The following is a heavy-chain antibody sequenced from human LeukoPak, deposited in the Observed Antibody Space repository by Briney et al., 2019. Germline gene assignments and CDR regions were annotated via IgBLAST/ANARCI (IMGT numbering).Heavy chain of an antibody. V-gene: IGHV3-21*01. J-gene: IGHJ6*04. CDR3: ARDGMYCSSTSCYWGDKYYYYGMDV. D-gene: IGHD2-2*01. CDR2: ISSRSSYI. Sequence: PGGSLRLSCAASGFTFSSYSMNWVRQAPGKGLEWVSSISSRSSYIYYADSVKGRFTISRDNAKNSLYLQMNSLRAEDTTVYYCARDGMYCSSTSCYWGDKYYYYGMDVWGKGTTVTVSS. CDR1: GFTFSSYS.